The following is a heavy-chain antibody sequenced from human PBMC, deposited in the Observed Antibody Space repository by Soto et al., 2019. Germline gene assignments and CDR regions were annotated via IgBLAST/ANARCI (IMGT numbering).Heavy chain of an antibody. CDR3: ARCPIDHNWFDP. V-gene: IGHV4-59*01. CDR1: GSDITTYY. J-gene: IGHJ5*02. CDR2: IYDTGST. D-gene: IGHD3-9*01. Sequence: SETLSLTCTVSGSDITTYYWSWLRQSPGKGLEWIGHIYDTGSTTYNPSLKSRVTISVDTSNKQFSLRLTSVTAADTAVYYCARCPIDHNWFDPWGQGTLVTVS.